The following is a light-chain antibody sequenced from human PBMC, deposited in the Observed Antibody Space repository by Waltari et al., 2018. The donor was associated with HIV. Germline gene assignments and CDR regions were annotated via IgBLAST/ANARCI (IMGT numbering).Light chain of an antibody. J-gene: IGKJ2*01. V-gene: IGKV3-15*01. Sequence: VLTQSPATISKSRGEAATLSCRASESLNSHLAWYQHKPGQAPRLVIYGASTRAAGVPARFSGSGSGTEFSLTISSLQSADFAIYYCRQYNNWPPYTFGQGTRLEIK. CDR2: GAS. CDR1: ESLNSH. CDR3: RQYNNWPPYT.